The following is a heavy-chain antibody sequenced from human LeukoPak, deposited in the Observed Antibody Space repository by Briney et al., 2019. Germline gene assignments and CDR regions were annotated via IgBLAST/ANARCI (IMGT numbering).Heavy chain of an antibody. CDR1: GFTFSSYG. CDR2: IWYDGSNK. Sequence: PGRSLRLSCAASGFTFSSYGMHWVRQAPGKGLEWVAVIWYDGSNKCYADSVKGRFTISRDNSKNTLYLQMNGLRAEDTAVYYCARGGGWLFGDYYGMDVWGQGTTVTVSS. CDR3: ARGGGWLFGDYYGMDV. D-gene: IGHD3-22*01. V-gene: IGHV3-33*01. J-gene: IGHJ6*02.